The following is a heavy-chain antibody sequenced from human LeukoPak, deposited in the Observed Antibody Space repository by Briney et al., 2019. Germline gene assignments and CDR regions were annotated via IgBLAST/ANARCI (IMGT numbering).Heavy chain of an antibody. CDR1: GFTFDDYG. CDR2: INAKVGST. Sequence: GGSRRLSWAAAGFTFDDYGMSWVRQAPGKGLEWVACINAKVGSTGYADSVKGRFTISRDNAENSLYLQMDSMRVEDTAIYYCARAPRTARIWGQGTLVTV. CDR3: ARAPRTARI. V-gene: IGHV3-20*04. J-gene: IGHJ1*01. D-gene: IGHD1-1*01.